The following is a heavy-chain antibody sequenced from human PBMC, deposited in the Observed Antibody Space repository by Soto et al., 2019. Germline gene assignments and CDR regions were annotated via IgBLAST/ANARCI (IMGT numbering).Heavy chain of an antibody. J-gene: IGHJ4*02. CDR1: GFTFSSFT. D-gene: IGHD6-19*01. Sequence: QVQLVESGGGVVQPGRSLRLSCAASGFTFSSFTMHWVRQAPGKGLEWVSVMSYDGSNKYYADSVKGRFTISRDNSKNTLYPQMNSLRVEDTAVYSGAPPGRSGWSAGFDYWGQGTLVTVSS. CDR2: MSYDGSNK. CDR3: APPGRSGWSAGFDY. V-gene: IGHV3-30*14.